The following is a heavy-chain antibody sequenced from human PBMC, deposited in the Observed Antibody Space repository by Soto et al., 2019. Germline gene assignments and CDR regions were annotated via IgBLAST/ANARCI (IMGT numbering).Heavy chain of an antibody. Sequence: EVQLVESGGGLVQPGGSLRLSCVVSGFTCSHYSMNWVRQAPGKGLEWVSFISSPSGTIYYADSVRGRFTISRDNAKNSLYLQMNSMRAEDSAVYDCTRAPSPDYWGHGTLVTVSS. V-gene: IGHV3-48*01. CDR2: ISSPSGTI. J-gene: IGHJ4*01. CDR3: TRAPSPDY. CDR1: GFTCSHYS.